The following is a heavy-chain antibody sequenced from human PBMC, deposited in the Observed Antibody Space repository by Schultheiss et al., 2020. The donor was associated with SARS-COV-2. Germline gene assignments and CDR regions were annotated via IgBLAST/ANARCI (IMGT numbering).Heavy chain of an antibody. Sequence: GESLKISCAASEFTFSNYSMNWVRQAPGKGLEWVSSISSSSSYIYYADSVKGRFTISRDNAKNSLYLQMNSLRAEDTAVYYCARSSHYGDYSFDYWGQGTLVTVSS. V-gene: IGHV3-21*01. D-gene: IGHD4-17*01. CDR3: ARSSHYGDYSFDY. CDR2: ISSSSSYI. J-gene: IGHJ4*02. CDR1: EFTFSNYS.